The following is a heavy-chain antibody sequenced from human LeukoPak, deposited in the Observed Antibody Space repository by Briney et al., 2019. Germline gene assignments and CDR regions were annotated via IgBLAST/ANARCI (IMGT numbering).Heavy chain of an antibody. CDR1: GYTFSSYA. D-gene: IGHD3-22*01. V-gene: IGHV3-23*01. CDR2: ISGSGGST. Sequence: GVSLRLSFAASGYTFSSYAMSWVRQAPGKGLEWVSGISGSGGSTYYADSEKGRFTISRDNSKNTLYLQINSLRAEDTAVYYCVRGGYYTYQYYYMDVWGKGTTVTVSS. CDR3: VRGGYYTYQYYYMDV. J-gene: IGHJ6*03.